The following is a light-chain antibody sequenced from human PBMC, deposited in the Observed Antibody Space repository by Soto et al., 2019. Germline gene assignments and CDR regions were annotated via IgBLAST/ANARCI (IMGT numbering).Light chain of an antibody. CDR2: ENN. J-gene: IGLJ3*02. CDR1: SSNIGNNY. V-gene: IGLV1-51*02. CDR3: GTWDSRLSAGRV. Sequence: QSVLTQPPSVSAAPGQKVTISCSGSSSNIGNNYVSWYQQLPGTAPKLLIYENNKRPSRIPDRFSGSKSCTSAALGITGLQPGGEGDYYCGTWDSRLSAGRVFGGGTKLTVL.